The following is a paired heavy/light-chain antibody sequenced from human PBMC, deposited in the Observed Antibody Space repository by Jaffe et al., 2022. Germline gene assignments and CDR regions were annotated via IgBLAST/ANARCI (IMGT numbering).Light chain of an antibody. CDR2: DAS. CDR1: QDISNY. Sequence: DIQMTQSPSSLSASVGDRVTITCQASQDISNYLNWYQQKPGKAPKLLIYDASNLETGVPSRFSGSGSGTDFTFTISSLQPEDIATYYCQQYDNLLLFGGGTKVEIK. V-gene: IGKV1-33*01. CDR3: QQYDNLLL. J-gene: IGKJ4*01.
Heavy chain of an antibody. CDR2: IYHSGST. V-gene: IGHV4-38-2*01. CDR3: ARQKWYYDILTGYYRRTGFDY. J-gene: IGHJ4*02. Sequence: QVQLQESGPGLVKPSETLSLTCAVSGYSISSGYYWGWIRQPPGKGLEWIGSIYHSGSTYYNPSLKSRVTISVDTSKNQFSLKLSSVTAADTAVYYCARQKWYYDILTGYYRRTGFDYWGQGTLVTVSS. D-gene: IGHD3-9*01. CDR1: GYSISSGYY.